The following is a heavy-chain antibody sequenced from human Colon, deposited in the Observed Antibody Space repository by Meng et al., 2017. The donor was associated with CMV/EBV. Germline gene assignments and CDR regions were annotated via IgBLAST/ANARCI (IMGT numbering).Heavy chain of an antibody. J-gene: IGHJ5*02. Sequence: GESLKISCAASGFTFSSYGVHWVRQAPGKGLEWVAATSYDNGYSTYYADSVQGRFTISRDNANNSLYLQMNSLRAEDTAVYYCARAPSSVVHWFDPWGQGTLVTVSS. CDR2: TSYDNGYST. CDR1: GFTFSSYG. V-gene: IGHV3-30*04. CDR3: ARAPSSVVHWFDP. D-gene: IGHD6-6*01.